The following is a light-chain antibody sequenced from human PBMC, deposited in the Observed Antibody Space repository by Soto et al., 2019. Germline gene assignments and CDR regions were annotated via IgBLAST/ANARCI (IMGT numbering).Light chain of an antibody. CDR3: QHRYNWPFT. CDR1: QSVSTS. V-gene: IGKV3-11*01. Sequence: EIVLTQSPATLSLSPGERATLSCRTSQSVSTSLAWYQQKPGQAPRLLIYDASNTATGIPARFSGSGSGTDFTLTFSSLEPEDFAVYYCQHRYNWPFTFGPGTKVDIK. J-gene: IGKJ3*01. CDR2: DAS.